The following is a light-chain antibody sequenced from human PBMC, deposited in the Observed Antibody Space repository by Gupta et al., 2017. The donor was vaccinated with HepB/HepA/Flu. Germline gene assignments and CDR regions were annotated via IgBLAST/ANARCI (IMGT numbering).Light chain of an antibody. V-gene: IGLV3-21*04. Sequence: SYVLTQPPSVSVAPGKTARITCGGNNIGSKSVHWYQQKPGQAPVLVIYYDSDRPSGIPERFSGSNSGNTATLTISRVEAGDEDDYYCQVWDSSSGVFGGGTKLTVL. CDR2: YDS. CDR1: NIGSKS. J-gene: IGLJ2*01. CDR3: QVWDSSSGV.